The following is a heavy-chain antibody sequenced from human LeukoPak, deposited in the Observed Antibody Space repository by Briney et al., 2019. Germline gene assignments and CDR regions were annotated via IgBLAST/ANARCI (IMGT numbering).Heavy chain of an antibody. CDR3: AKDPSDSGITILSGVSGGFDN. J-gene: IGHJ4*02. D-gene: IGHD3-10*01. Sequence: PGGSLRLSCAASGFTFINFGMHWVRQAPGKGLEWVAFIQYDGGRQCYADSVKGRFTISRDNSKNTVSVQMNSLSIEDTAIYYCAKDPSDSGITILSGVSGGFDNWGQGTLVSVSS. V-gene: IGHV3-30*02. CDR1: GFTFINFG. CDR2: IQYDGGRQ.